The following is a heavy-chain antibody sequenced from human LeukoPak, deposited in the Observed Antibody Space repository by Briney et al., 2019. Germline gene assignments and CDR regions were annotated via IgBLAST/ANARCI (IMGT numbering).Heavy chain of an antibody. D-gene: IGHD2-2*01. V-gene: IGHV4-59*12. Sequence: SETLSLTCTVSGGSISSYYWSWIRQPPGKGLEWIGYTYYSGSTNYNPSLKSRVTISVDTSKNQFSLKLSSVTAADTAVYYCARIVVPAAMGWFDPWGQGTLVTVSS. CDR2: TYYSGST. J-gene: IGHJ5*02. CDR1: GGSISSYY. CDR3: ARIVVPAAMGWFDP.